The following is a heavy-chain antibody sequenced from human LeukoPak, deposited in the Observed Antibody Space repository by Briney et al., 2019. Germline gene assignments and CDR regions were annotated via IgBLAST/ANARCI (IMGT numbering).Heavy chain of an antibody. V-gene: IGHV4-59*01. CDR1: GSSMTIYS. CDR2: NTDSGNI. D-gene: IGHD7-27*01. Sequence: SETLSLTCAVFGSSMTIYSWGWIRQPPGKVLEWIGYNTDSGNINFNPALKSRVTISVDTSKSQFSLKLTSVTPADTAVYYCARDNWGSLDFWGQGTLVTVSS. J-gene: IGHJ4*02. CDR3: ARDNWGSLDF.